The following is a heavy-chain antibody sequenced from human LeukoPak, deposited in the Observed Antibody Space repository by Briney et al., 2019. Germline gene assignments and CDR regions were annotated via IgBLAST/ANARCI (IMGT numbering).Heavy chain of an antibody. CDR2: IYYSGST. CDR1: GGSISSYY. V-gene: IGHV4-59*08. J-gene: IGHJ4*02. D-gene: IGHD2-2*01. CDR3: ASLSYCSSTSCYVGYFDY. Sequence: PSETLSLTCTVSGGSISSYYWSWIRQPPGKGLEWIGYIYYSGSTNYNPSLKSRVTISVDTSKNQFSLKQSSVTAADTAVYYCASLSYCSSTSCYVGYFDYWGQGTLVTVSS.